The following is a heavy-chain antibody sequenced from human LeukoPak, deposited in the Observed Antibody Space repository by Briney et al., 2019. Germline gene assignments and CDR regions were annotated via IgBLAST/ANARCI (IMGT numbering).Heavy chain of an antibody. V-gene: IGHV4-61*10. Sequence: SETLSLTCTVSGGSISSGSYYWSWIRQPAGKGLEWIGEINHSGSTNYNPSLKSRVTISVDTSKNQFSLKLSSVTAADTAVYYCARGDNRWAFDIWGQGTMVTVSS. J-gene: IGHJ3*02. D-gene: IGHD1-14*01. CDR3: ARGDNRWAFDI. CDR2: INHSGST. CDR1: GGSISSGSYY.